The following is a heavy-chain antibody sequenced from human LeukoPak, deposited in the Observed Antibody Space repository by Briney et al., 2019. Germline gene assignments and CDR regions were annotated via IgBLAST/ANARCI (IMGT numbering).Heavy chain of an antibody. Sequence: ASVKVSCKASGYTFTGYYMHWVRQAPGQGLEWMGRINPNSGGTNYVQKFQGRVTMTRDTSISTAYMELSRLRSDDTAVYYCARWYSSSGFDYWGQGTLVTVSS. D-gene: IGHD6-13*01. CDR1: GYTFTGYY. V-gene: IGHV1-2*06. CDR2: INPNSGGT. J-gene: IGHJ4*02. CDR3: ARWYSSSGFDY.